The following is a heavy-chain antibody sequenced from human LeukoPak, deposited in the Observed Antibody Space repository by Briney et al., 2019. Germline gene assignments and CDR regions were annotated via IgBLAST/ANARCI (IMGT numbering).Heavy chain of an antibody. CDR3: ARVYSNHWYYYYRMDV. Sequence: SETLSLTCTVSGGSISSYYWSWIRQPPGKGLEWIGYIYYNGSTKYNPSLKSRVTISVDTSKKQFSLKLSSVTAADTAVYYCARVYSNHWYYYYRMDVWGQGTTVSVSS. J-gene: IGHJ6*02. D-gene: IGHD4-11*01. CDR2: IYYNGST. CDR1: GGSISSYY. V-gene: IGHV4-59*01.